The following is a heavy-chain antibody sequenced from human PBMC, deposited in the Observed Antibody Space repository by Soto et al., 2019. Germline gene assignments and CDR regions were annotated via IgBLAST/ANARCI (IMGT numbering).Heavy chain of an antibody. CDR2: IYYSGST. D-gene: IGHD5-18*01. V-gene: IGHV4-39*01. CDR3: ARQGVDTAMVIDY. Sequence: SETLSLTCTVSGGSISSSSYYWGWIRQPPGKGLEWIGSIYYSGSTYYNPSLKSRVTISVDTSKNQFSLKLSSVAAADTAVYYCARQGVDTAMVIDYWGQGALVTVSS. CDR1: GGSISSSSYY. J-gene: IGHJ4*02.